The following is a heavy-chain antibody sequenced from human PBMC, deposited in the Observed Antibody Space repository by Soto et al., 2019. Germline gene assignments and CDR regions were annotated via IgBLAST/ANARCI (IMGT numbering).Heavy chain of an antibody. D-gene: IGHD2-2*01. J-gene: IGHJ6*02. Sequence: QVQLVQSGAEVKKPGSSVKVSCKASGGTFSSYAVSWVRQAPGQGLEWMGGIIPISDTTNYAQKFQGRVTITAEESTSTAYMELSSLRSEDTAVYYCARSQGSSTSLEIYYSYYYGMDVWGQGTTVTVSS. CDR1: GGTFSSYA. CDR3: ARSQGSSTSLEIYYSYYYGMDV. V-gene: IGHV1-69*01. CDR2: IIPISDTT.